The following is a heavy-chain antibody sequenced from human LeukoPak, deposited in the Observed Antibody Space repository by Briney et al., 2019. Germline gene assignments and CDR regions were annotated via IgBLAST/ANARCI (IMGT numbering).Heavy chain of an antibody. Sequence: GGSLTLSCAASGFTFSGYAMHWVRQAPGKGLEWVAVISYDGSDKYYADSVKGRFTISRDNSKNTLYLQMGSLRVEDPAVYYCARDSGLGIAYYFDYWGQGTLVTVSS. CDR2: ISYDGSDK. CDR3: ARDSGLGIAYYFDY. D-gene: IGHD6-13*01. J-gene: IGHJ4*02. CDR1: GFTFSGYA. V-gene: IGHV3-30*04.